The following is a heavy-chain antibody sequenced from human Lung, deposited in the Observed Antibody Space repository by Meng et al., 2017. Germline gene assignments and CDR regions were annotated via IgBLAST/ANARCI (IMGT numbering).Heavy chain of an antibody. J-gene: IGHJ4*02. CDR1: GFSFSSYA. CDR3: AKYSYGLGDYLEY. Sequence: GESLKISCAASGFSFSSYAMSWVRHAPGKGLEWVSALSGGGFTTYYADSVKGRFAISRHNSKNTLYLQMNSLRAEDTALYYCAKYSYGLGDYLEYWGQGARVTVSS. D-gene: IGHD3-10*01. V-gene: IGHV3-23*01. CDR2: LSGGGFTT.